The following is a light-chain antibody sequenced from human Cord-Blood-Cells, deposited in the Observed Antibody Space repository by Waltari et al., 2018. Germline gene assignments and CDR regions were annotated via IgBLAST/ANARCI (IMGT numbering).Light chain of an antibody. CDR3: QQSYSTPYT. V-gene: IGKV1-39*01. J-gene: IGKJ2*01. CDR1: QSISSY. CDR2: AAS. Sequence: DLQMPQSPSSLPASVADRVTITCRASQSISSYLNWYQQKPGKAPKLLIYAASSLQSGVPSRFSGSGSGTDFTLTISSLQPEDFATYYCQQSYSTPYTFGQGTKLEIK.